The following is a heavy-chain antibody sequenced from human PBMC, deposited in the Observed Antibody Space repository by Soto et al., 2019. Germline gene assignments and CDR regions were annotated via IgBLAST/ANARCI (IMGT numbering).Heavy chain of an antibody. D-gene: IGHD3-3*01. CDR2: IIPIFGTA. Sequence: SVKVSCKASGGTFSSYAISWVRQAPGQGLEWMGGIIPIFGTANYAQKFQGRVTITADKSTSTAYMELSSLRSEDTAVYYCASNQYYDFWSGYFTGPDYYGMDVWGQGTMVTVSS. CDR1: GGTFSSYA. J-gene: IGHJ6*02. CDR3: ASNQYYDFWSGYFTGPDYYGMDV. V-gene: IGHV1-69*06.